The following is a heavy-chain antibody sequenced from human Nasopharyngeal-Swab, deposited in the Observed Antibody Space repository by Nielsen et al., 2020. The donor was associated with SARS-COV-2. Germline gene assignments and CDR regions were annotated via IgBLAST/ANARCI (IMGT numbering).Heavy chain of an antibody. CDR1: GFTFHDYA. CDR3: AKGGYDTSGFSGTIPDY. V-gene: IGHV3-43*01. CDR2: INWNGDGT. D-gene: IGHD3-22*01. J-gene: IGHJ4*02. Sequence: GESMKISCAASGFTFHDYAMHWVRQGPGKGLEWVSLINWNGDGTYYADSVKGRFTISRDNTKNSLYLQMNSLTTDDTALYYCAKGGYDTSGFSGTIPDYWGQGTLVTVSS.